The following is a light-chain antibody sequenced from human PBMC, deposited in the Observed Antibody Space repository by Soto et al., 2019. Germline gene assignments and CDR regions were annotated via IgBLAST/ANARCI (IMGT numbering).Light chain of an antibody. V-gene: IGLV2-14*01. J-gene: IGLJ2*01. CDR2: EVS. Sequence: QSVLTQPASVSGSPGQSITISCTGTSSDVGGYNYVSWYQQHPGKAPKLMIYEVSNRPSGVSNCFSGFKSGNTASLTISGLQAEDEADYYCSSYTSSSTVVFGGGTKLTVL. CDR3: SSYTSSSTVV. CDR1: SSDVGGYNY.